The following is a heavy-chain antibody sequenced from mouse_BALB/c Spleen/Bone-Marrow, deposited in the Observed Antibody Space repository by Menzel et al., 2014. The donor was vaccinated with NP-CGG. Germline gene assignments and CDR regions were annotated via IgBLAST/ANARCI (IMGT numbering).Heavy chain of an antibody. V-gene: IGHV1-14*01. CDR2: INPYNDGT. Sequence: VQLQQSGPELVKPGASVKMSRKASGYTFTSYVMHWVKQKPGQGLEWIGYINPYNDGTKYNEKFKGKATLTSDKSSSTAYMELSSLTSEDSAVYYCARWGIIYYYGSSPYAMDYWGQGTSVTVSS. CDR1: GYTFTSYV. J-gene: IGHJ4*01. CDR3: ARWGIIYYYGSSPYAMDY. D-gene: IGHD1-1*01.